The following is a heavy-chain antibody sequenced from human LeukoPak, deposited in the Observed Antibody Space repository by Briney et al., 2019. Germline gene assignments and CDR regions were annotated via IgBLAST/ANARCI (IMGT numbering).Heavy chain of an antibody. V-gene: IGHV4-59*05. Sequence: GSLRLSCAASGFTFSSYEMNWVRQAPGKGLEWIGSIYYSGNTYYNPSLKSRVTISIDTPKNQVSLKLSSVTAADTAVYHCARHPPMIVVPGFDPWGQGTLVTVSS. CDR2: IYYSGNT. CDR1: GFTFSSYE. J-gene: IGHJ5*02. CDR3: ARHPPMIVVPGFDP. D-gene: IGHD3-22*01.